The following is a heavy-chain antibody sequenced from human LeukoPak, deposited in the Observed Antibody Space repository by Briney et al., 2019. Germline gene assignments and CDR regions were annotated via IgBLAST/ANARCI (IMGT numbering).Heavy chain of an antibody. D-gene: IGHD3/OR15-3a*01. CDR2: INHSGST. V-gene: IGHV4-34*01. Sequence: SETLSLTCTVSGGSISGYYWSWIRQPPGKGLEWIGEINHSGSTNYNPSLKSRVTISVDTSKNQFSLKLSSVTAADTAVYYCARGGLVKSYGMDVWGQGTTVTVSS. CDR3: ARGGLVKSYGMDV. CDR1: GGSISGYY. J-gene: IGHJ6*02.